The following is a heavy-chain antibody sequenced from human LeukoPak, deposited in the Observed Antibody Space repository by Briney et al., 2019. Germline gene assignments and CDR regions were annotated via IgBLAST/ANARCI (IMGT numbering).Heavy chain of an antibody. V-gene: IGHV3-53*01. CDR3: ARADISGYYYFDY. CDR2: IYSGGST. J-gene: IGHJ4*02. Sequence: GGSLRLSCAASGFTVSSNYMSWVRQAPGKGLEWVSVIYSGGSTYYADSVKGRFTISRDNSKNTLYLQMNSLRAEDTAVYYCARADISGYYYFDYWGQGTLVTVSS. CDR1: GFTVSSNY. D-gene: IGHD5-12*01.